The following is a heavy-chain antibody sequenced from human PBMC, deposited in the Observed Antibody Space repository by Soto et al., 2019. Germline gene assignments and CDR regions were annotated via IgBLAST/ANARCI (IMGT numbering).Heavy chain of an antibody. J-gene: IGHJ4*02. CDR3: AKDYDILTGLSAPLFDD. CDR2: ISYDASNE. CDR1: GFTFSNFG. D-gene: IGHD3-9*01. Sequence: QVQLVESGGGVVQSGRSLRLSCAASGFTFSNFGMHWVRQAPGKGLEWVAVISYDASNEYYTDSVKGRFTISRDNSKNTLYLQINSLRAEDTAVYFCAKDYDILTGLSAPLFDDWGQGTLVTVSS. V-gene: IGHV3-30*18.